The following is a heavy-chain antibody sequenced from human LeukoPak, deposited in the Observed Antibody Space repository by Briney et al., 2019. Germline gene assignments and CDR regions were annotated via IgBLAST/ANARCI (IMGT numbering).Heavy chain of an antibody. CDR1: GGTFSSYA. J-gene: IGHJ5*02. D-gene: IGHD3-3*01. Sequence: ASVKVSCKASGGTFSSYAISWVRQAPGQGLEWMGRIIPIFGTANYAQKFQGRVTITTDESTSTAYMELSSLRSEDTAVYYCARDTYDFWSGYIGWFDPWGQGTLVTVSS. CDR2: IIPIFGTA. V-gene: IGHV1-69*05. CDR3: ARDTYDFWSGYIGWFDP.